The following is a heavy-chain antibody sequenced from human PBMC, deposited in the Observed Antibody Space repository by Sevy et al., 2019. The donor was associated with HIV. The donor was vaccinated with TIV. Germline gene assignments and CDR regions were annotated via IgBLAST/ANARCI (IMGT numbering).Heavy chain of an antibody. Sequence: SETLSLTCTVSGGSISSSSYYWGWIRQPPGKGLEWIGSIYYSGSTYYNPSLKSRVTISVDTSKNQFSLKLSSVTAADTAVYYCARHRRAVAGTRYYYYTDVWGKGTTVTVSS. CDR1: GGSISSSSYY. CDR2: IYYSGST. CDR3: ARHRRAVAGTRYYYYTDV. D-gene: IGHD6-19*01. J-gene: IGHJ6*03. V-gene: IGHV4-39*01.